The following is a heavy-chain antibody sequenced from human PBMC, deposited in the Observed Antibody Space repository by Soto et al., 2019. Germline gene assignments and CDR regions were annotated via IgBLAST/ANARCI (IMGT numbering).Heavy chain of an antibody. V-gene: IGHV3-33*01. CDR3: AREXVDIVVVVAASTWYFDL. CDR1: GFTFSSYG. D-gene: IGHD2-15*01. CDR2: IWYDGSNK. Sequence: GGSLRLSCAASGFTFSSYGMHWVRQAPGKGLEWVAVIWYDGSNKYYADSVKGRFTISRDNSKNTLYLQMNSLRAEDTAVYYCAREXVDIVVVVAASTWYFDLWGRGTLVTVSS. J-gene: IGHJ2*01.